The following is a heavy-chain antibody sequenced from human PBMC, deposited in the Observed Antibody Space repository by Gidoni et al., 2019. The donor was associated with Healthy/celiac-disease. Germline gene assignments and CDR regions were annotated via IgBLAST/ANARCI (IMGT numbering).Heavy chain of an antibody. CDR3: AKDFGSEFDY. D-gene: IGHD6-25*01. CDR1: GFTFSSYA. Sequence: VQLLGSGGGLVQPGGSLGLPLAASGFTFSSYAMIWVRQAPGKGLGWFSAISGSGGSTYYADSVKGRFTIYRDNSKNKLYLKMNSLGAEDTDVYYCAKDFGSEFDYWGQGTLVTVSS. V-gene: IGHV3-23*01. CDR2: ISGSGGST. J-gene: IGHJ4*02.